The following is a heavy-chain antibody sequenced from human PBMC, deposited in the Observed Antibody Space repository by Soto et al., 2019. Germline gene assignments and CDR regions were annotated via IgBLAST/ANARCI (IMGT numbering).Heavy chain of an antibody. CDR2: ISGGSDFI. V-gene: IGHV3-21*01. J-gene: IGHJ4*02. CDR1: GFAFSNFA. D-gene: IGHD6-19*01. Sequence: EVQLVESGGGLVKPGGSLRLSCEASGFAFSNFAMNWVRQAPGKGLEWVSSISGGSDFIYYTDSVKGRFTISRDNAKNTLYLQMTGLGGDDTAVYYCARDLLSGANCYAYWGQGTLVTVSS. CDR3: ARDLLSGANCYAY.